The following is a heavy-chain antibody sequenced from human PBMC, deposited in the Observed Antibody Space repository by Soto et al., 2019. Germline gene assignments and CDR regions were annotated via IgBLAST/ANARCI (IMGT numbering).Heavy chain of an antibody. V-gene: IGHV1-18*01. CDR3: ATYGSGSYPYYYYGMDV. Sequence: ASVKVSCKASGYTFTSYGISWVRQAPGQGLEWMGWISAYNGNTNYAQKLQGRVTMTTDTSTSTAYMELRSLRSDDTVVYYCATYGSGSYPYYYYGMDVWGQGTTVTVSS. CDR1: GYTFTSYG. CDR2: ISAYNGNT. J-gene: IGHJ6*02. D-gene: IGHD3-10*01.